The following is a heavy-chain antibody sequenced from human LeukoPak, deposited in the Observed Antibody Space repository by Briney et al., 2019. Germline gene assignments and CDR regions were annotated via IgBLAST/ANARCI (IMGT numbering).Heavy chain of an antibody. V-gene: IGHV1-2*02. J-gene: IGHJ5*02. CDR2: INPNSGGT. Sequence: VASVKVSSKASGYTFTGYYMHWVRQAPGQGLEWMGWINPNSGGTNYAQKFQGRVTITRDTSISTAYMELSRLGSDDTAVYYCARGPYSGSSGWFDPWGQGTLVTVSS. D-gene: IGHD6-6*01. CDR3: ARGPYSGSSGWFDP. CDR1: GYTFTGYY.